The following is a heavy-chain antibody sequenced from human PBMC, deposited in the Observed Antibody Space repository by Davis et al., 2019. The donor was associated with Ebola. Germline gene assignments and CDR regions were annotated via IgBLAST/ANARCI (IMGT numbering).Heavy chain of an antibody. CDR3: ARVGGYGEYPTVYNFDY. J-gene: IGHJ4*02. CDR1: GVSLNSGDYY. Sequence: SETLSLTCTVSGVSLNSGDYYWSWLRQLPGKGLEGIGIINTSGSSYSNPSIESQVTISLDTSKSHFSLKLMSVTAADTAVYFCARVGGYGEYPTVYNFDYWGQGTRLTVSS. V-gene: IGHV4-31*01. D-gene: IGHD4-17*01. CDR2: INTSGSS.